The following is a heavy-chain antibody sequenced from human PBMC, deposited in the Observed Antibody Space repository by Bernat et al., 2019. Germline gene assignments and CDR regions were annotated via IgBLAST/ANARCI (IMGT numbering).Heavy chain of an antibody. V-gene: IGHV5-51*01. CDR3: TRALNGDFYFDY. CDR2: MYPGNPDT. CDR1: GYTFIDYW. D-gene: IGHD2-21*02. J-gene: IGHJ4*02. Sequence: EVQLVQSGAEVKTPGESLQISCKGSGYTFIDYWIGWVRLMPGRGLEWMGIMYPGNPDTKYSPSFQGLVTLSADNSITTAYLQWSSLKASDTAMYYCTRALNGDFYFDYWGQGTPVTVSS.